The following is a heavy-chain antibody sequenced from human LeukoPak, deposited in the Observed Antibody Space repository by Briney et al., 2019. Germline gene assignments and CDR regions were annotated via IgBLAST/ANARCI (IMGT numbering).Heavy chain of an antibody. Sequence: AGGSLRLSCAASGFTFSTFAMIWVRQPPGKGLEWVSSIFPSGGEIHYADSVRGRFTISRDNSKSTLYLQMHSLRAEDTAVYYCARVSCSSTSCPPGYWGQGTLVTVSS. CDR2: IFPSGGEI. V-gene: IGHV3-23*01. CDR1: GFTFSTFA. J-gene: IGHJ4*02. CDR3: ARVSCSSTSCPPGY. D-gene: IGHD2-2*01.